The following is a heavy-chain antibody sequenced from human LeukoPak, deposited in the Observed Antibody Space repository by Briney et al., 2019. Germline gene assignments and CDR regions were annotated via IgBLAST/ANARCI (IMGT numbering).Heavy chain of an antibody. V-gene: IGHV1-46*01. CDR2: ITPSGGST. J-gene: IGHJ4*02. Sequence: ASVKVSCKASGYTFTNYYMHWVRQAPGQGLEWLGLITPSGGSTWYAQKFQGRVTMTRDMSTSTDYMELSSLRSEDTAVYYCARDPPAAGTGWGQGTLVTVSS. CDR1: GYTFTNYY. CDR3: ARDPPAAGTG. D-gene: IGHD6-13*01.